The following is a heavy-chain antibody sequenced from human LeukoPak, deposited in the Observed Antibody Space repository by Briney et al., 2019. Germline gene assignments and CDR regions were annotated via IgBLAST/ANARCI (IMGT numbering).Heavy chain of an antibody. J-gene: IGHJ4*02. CDR3: ARPDTAPGAVWYYDY. D-gene: IGHD3-16*01. V-gene: IGHV3-7*01. Sequence: GGSLRLSCAASGFTFSRYWMHWVRQAPGKGLEWVANIKQDGSERYYVDSVKGRFTISRDNAKNSLYLQIISLRAEDTAVYYCARPDTAPGAVWYYDYWGQGTLVTVSS. CDR2: IKQDGSER. CDR1: GFTFSRYW.